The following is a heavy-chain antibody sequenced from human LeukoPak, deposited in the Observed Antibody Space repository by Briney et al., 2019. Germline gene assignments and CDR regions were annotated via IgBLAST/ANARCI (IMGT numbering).Heavy chain of an antibody. D-gene: IGHD3-22*01. Sequence: SETLSLTCAVYGGSFSGYYWSWIRQPPGKGLEWIGEINHSGSTNYNPSLKSRVTISVDTSKNQFSLKLSSVTAADTAVYYCARATTYYYDSSGHDAFDIWGQGTMVTVSS. CDR3: ARATTYYYDSSGHDAFDI. CDR1: GGSFSGYY. CDR2: INHSGST. V-gene: IGHV4-34*01. J-gene: IGHJ3*02.